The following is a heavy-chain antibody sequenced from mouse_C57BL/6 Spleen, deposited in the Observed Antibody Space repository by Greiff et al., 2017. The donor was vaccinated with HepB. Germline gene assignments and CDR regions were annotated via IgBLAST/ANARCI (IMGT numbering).Heavy chain of an antibody. V-gene: IGHV14-1*01. CDR2: IDPEDGDT. CDR1: GFNIKDYY. CDR3: TTGLTGTSYFDY. Sequence: EVQLQQSGAELVRPGASVKLSCTASGFNIKDYYMHWVKQRPEQGLEWIGRIDPEDGDTEYAPKFQGKATMTADTSSNTAYLQRSSLTSEDTAVYYCTTGLTGTSYFDYWGQGTTRTVSS. D-gene: IGHD4-1*01. J-gene: IGHJ2*01.